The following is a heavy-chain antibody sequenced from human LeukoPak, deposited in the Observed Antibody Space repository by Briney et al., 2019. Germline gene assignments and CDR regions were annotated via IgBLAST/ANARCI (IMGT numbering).Heavy chain of an antibody. Sequence: GGSLRLSCAASGFTFRDAGMSWVRQPPGKGLEWVGRIRSETDGGTTDYAAPVKGRFTISRDDSKRMVYLQMSSLKTEDTAVYFCAHRDTAMVRVDYWGQGTLVTVSS. CDR1: GFTFRDAG. J-gene: IGHJ4*02. CDR3: AHRDTAMVRVDY. V-gene: IGHV3-15*01. D-gene: IGHD5-18*01. CDR2: IRSETDGGTT.